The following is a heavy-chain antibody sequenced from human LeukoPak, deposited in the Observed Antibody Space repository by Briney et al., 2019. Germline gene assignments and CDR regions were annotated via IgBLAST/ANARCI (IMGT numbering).Heavy chain of an antibody. Sequence: SETLSLTCTVSDGSISGYYWSWIRQPPGKGPEWIGYIYYSGSTNYNPSLKSRVTISVDTSKNQFSLKLSSVTAADTAVYYCARHPYSSGCDYWGQGTLVTVSS. V-gene: IGHV4-59*08. CDR2: IYYSGST. J-gene: IGHJ4*02. CDR1: DGSISGYY. CDR3: ARHPYSSGCDY. D-gene: IGHD6-19*01.